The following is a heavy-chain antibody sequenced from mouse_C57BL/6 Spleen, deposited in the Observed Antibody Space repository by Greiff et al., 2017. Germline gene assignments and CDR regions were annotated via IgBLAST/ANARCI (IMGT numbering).Heavy chain of an antibody. J-gene: IGHJ3*01. CDR1: GYTFTSYD. CDR2: IYPRDGRT. CDR3: ARGGHSTRFAY. V-gene: IGHV1-85*01. D-gene: IGHD2-5*01. Sequence: VKLMESGPELVKPGASVKLSCKASGYTFTSYDINWVKQRPGQGLEWIGWIYPRDGRTKYNEKFKGKATLTVDTSSSTAYMELHSLTSEDSAVYFCARGGHSTRFAYWGQGTLVTVSA.